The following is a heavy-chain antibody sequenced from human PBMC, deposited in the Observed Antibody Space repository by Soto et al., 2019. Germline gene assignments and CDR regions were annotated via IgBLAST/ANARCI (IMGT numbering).Heavy chain of an antibody. V-gene: IGHV6-1*01. J-gene: IGHJ4*02. CDR1: GDSVSSNSAA. CDR3: ARASGGLPLRNYYFDY. Sequence: SQTLSLTCAISGDSVSSNSAAWNWIRQSPSRGLEWLGRTYYRSKWYNDYAVSVKSRITINPDTSKNQFSLQLNSVTPEDTAVYYCARASGGLPLRNYYFDYWGQGTLVTVSS. D-gene: IGHD1-26*01. CDR2: TYYRSKWYN.